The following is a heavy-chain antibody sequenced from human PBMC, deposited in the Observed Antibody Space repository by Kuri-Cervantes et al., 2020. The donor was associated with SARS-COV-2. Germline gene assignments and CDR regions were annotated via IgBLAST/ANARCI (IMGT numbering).Heavy chain of an antibody. CDR3: ANDTAMVDY. D-gene: IGHD5-18*01. J-gene: IGHJ4*02. CDR1: GFTFSSYD. V-gene: IGHV3-21*01. CDR2: ISSSGNYV. Sequence: GGSLRLSCAACGFTFSSYDMHWVRQATGKGLEWVASISSSGNYVYYADSVTGRFTISRDNARNSLSLQMNSLRAEDTAMYYCANDTAMVDYWGQGTLVTVSS.